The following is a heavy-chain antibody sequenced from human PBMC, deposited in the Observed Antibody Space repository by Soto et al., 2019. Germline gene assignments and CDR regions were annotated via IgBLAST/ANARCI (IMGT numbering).Heavy chain of an antibody. D-gene: IGHD2-21*02. CDR2: IYYTGMT. CDR3: VRHTCPDCYSIGY. V-gene: IGHV4-39*01. J-gene: IGHJ4*02. Sequence: SETLSLTCTVSGTSISSSDYYWGWIRQPPGKGLEWITSIYYTGMTYYNPSLKSRVTISVDRSKNQLSLKLNSVTAADTAVYYCVRHTCPDCYSIGYWGLGTLVTVSS. CDR1: GTSISSSDYY.